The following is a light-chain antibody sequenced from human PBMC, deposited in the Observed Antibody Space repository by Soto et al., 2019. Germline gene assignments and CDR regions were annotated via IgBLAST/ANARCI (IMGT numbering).Light chain of an antibody. CDR3: QQTYSPSGT. CDR1: QTISAF. CDR2: SAS. Sequence: DIQMTQSPSSLSASVGDRVTITCRASQTISAFLNWYQHKPGKAPELLIFSASKLQTGVPSRFSGRGSGTAFTLTITSLRPEDFATYYCQQTYSPSGTFGQGTKVEI. V-gene: IGKV1-39*01. J-gene: IGKJ1*01.